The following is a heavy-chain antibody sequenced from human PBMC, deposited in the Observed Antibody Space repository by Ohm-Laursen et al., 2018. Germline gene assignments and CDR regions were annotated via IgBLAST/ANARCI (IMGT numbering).Heavy chain of an antibody. CDR3: ARDRDQWELGWFDP. CDR1: GGSISSYY. V-gene: IGHV4-59*01. D-gene: IGHD1-26*01. Sequence: GTLSPTCTVSGGSISSYYWSWIRQPPGKGLEWIGYIYYSGSTNYNPSLKSRVTISVDTSKNQFSLKLSSVTAADTAVYYCARDRDQWELGWFDPWGQGTLVTVSS. CDR2: IYYSGST. J-gene: IGHJ5*02.